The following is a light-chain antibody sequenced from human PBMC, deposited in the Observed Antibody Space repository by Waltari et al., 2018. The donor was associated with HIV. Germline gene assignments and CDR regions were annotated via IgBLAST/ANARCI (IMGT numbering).Light chain of an antibody. Sequence: QSVLTQPPSASGTPGQRVTVSCSGSSSNIGSNTVNWYQQLPGTAPKLLIYVNNQRPSGVPDRFPGSKSVTSASLAISVLQSEDESDYYCAAWDDSLNGPVFGGGTKLTVL. J-gene: IGLJ3*02. CDR1: SSNIGSNT. CDR3: AAWDDSLNGPV. V-gene: IGLV1-44*01. CDR2: VNN.